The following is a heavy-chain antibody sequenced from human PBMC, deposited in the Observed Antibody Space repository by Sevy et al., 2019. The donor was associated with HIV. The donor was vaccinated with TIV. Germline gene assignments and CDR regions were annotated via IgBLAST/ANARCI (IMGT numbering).Heavy chain of an antibody. J-gene: IGHJ6*02. D-gene: IGHD2-15*01. V-gene: IGHV3-21*01. Sequence: GGSLRLSCVASGFTFSSYSMNWVRQAPGKGLEWVSSISSSSSYISYADSVKGRFTISRDNAKNSLYLQMNSLRAEDTAVYYCARVCSGGSCYSGYFYYGMDVWGQGTTVTVSS. CDR2: ISSSSSYI. CDR1: GFTFSSYS. CDR3: ARVCSGGSCYSGYFYYGMDV.